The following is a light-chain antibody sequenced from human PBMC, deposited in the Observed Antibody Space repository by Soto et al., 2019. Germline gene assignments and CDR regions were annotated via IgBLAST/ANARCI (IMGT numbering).Light chain of an antibody. CDR1: SSDVGGYNY. CDR2: EVS. V-gene: IGLV2-14*01. J-gene: IGLJ3*02. Sequence: QSALTQPASASGSPGQSITISCTGTSSDVGGYNYVSWYQQHPGKAPKLMIYEVSNRPSGVSNRFSGSKSGNTASLTISGLQAEDEANYYCSSYTYSSTRVFGGGTKLTVL. CDR3: SSYTYSSTRV.